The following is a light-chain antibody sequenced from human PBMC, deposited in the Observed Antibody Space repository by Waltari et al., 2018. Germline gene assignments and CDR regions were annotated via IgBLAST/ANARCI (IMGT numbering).Light chain of an antibody. CDR1: QSVTSSF. J-gene: IGKJ2*01. Sequence: DTVLTQSPGTLSLSPGERATLSCRASQSVTSSFLAWYQQKPGQAPRLLIYGASSRATGSPDRCSGSGSGTDFTLTISRLEPEDFAVYFCQQYGSSPVYTFGQGTKLEIK. CDR3: QQYGSSPVYT. V-gene: IGKV3-20*01. CDR2: GAS.